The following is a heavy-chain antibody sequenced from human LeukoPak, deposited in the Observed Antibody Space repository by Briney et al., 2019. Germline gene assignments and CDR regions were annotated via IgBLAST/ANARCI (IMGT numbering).Heavy chain of an antibody. CDR2: IYYSGST. Sequence: SETLSLTCTVSGGSISSSSYYWGWLRQPPGKGLEWIVSIYYSGSTYYNPSLKSRVTISVDTSKNQFSLKLSSVTAADTAVYYCARHNPGIVVVPAAIYYWGQGTLVTVSS. J-gene: IGHJ4*02. D-gene: IGHD2-2*02. V-gene: IGHV4-39*01. CDR3: ARHNPGIVVVPAAIYY. CDR1: GGSISSSSYY.